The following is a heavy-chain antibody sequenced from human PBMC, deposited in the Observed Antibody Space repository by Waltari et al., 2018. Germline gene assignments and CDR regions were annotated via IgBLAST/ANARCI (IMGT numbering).Heavy chain of an antibody. CDR2: ISGSGGST. Sequence: EVQLVESGGGLVQPGGSLSLSCAPSGFPFSSYAMSWVRQAPGRGLEWVSAISGSGGSTYYADSVKGRFTISRDNSKNTLYLQMNSLRAEDTAVYYCAKPAAGAGILFDYWGQGTLVTVSS. CDR1: GFPFSSYA. D-gene: IGHD6-19*01. J-gene: IGHJ4*02. V-gene: IGHV3-23*04. CDR3: AKPAAGAGILFDY.